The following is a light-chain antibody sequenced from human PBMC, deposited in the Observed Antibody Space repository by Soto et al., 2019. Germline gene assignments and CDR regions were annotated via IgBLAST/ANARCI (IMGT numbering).Light chain of an antibody. Sequence: DIQMTQSPSTLSASVGDRVTITCRASQSISSWLAWYQQKPGKAPKLLIYKASSLESGVPSRFSGSGSGTEFTLTISSLQPDDFATYYCQQYNSYSGSTVGPGTKVDIK. V-gene: IGKV1-5*03. CDR3: QQYNSYSGST. J-gene: IGKJ3*01. CDR1: QSISSW. CDR2: KAS.